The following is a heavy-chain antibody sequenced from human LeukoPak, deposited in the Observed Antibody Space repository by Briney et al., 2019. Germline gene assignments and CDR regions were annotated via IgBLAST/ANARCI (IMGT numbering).Heavy chain of an antibody. CDR3: ATHDYGDYGPFFDY. J-gene: IGHJ4*02. D-gene: IGHD4-17*01. V-gene: IGHV3-7*01. Sequence: PGGSLRLSCAASGSTFSGYWMSWVRQAPGKGLEWVANIKQDGSEKYYVDSVEGRFTISRDNAKNSLYLQMNSLRAEDTAVYYCATHDYGDYGPFFDYWGQGTLVTVSS. CDR2: IKQDGSEK. CDR1: GSTFSGYW.